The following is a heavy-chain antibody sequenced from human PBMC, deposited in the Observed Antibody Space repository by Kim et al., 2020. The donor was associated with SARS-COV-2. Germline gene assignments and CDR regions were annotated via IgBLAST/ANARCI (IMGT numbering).Heavy chain of an antibody. Sequence: SVKVSCKASGGTFSSYAISWVRQAPGQGLEWMGGIIPIFGTANYAQKFQGRVTITPEEPPRTPYMDLSSLRLEETAVFNFARDKPGRSGGYSLDYWGKG. CDR1: GGTFSSYA. J-gene: IGHJ4*02. CDR3: ARDKPGRSGGYSLDY. D-gene: IGHD3-10*01. V-gene: IGHV1-69*13. CDR2: IIPIFGTA.